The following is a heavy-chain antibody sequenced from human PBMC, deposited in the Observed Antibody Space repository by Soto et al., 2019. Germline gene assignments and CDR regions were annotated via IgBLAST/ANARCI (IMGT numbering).Heavy chain of an antibody. J-gene: IGHJ4*02. Sequence: GGALRVSCAASGFALDDYGMSWVRQAPGKGLEWVSGISWNGGSTGYADSVKGRFIISRDNANNSLYLQMHILRPEDTAFYYCARVRGLATGTLDSWGQGT. V-gene: IGHV3-20*04. CDR2: ISWNGGST. D-gene: IGHD3-10*01. CDR3: ARVRGLATGTLDS. CDR1: GFALDDYG.